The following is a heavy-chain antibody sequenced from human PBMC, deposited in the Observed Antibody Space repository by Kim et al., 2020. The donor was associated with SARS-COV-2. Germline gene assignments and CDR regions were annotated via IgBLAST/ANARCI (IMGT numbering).Heavy chain of an antibody. J-gene: IGHJ6*02. CDR1: GFTFSSLT. V-gene: IGHV3-30-3*01. Sequence: GGSLRLSCATSGFTFSSLTIHWVRQAPGKGLEWVSLISSNGGTKYFADSVKGRFTISRVSSRNTLYLQMNSLRPEDTAVYYCARNRESSRSSHYVMDVWGQGTMVTVSS. CDR2: ISSNGGTK. D-gene: IGHD6-13*01. CDR3: ARNRESSRSSHYVMDV.